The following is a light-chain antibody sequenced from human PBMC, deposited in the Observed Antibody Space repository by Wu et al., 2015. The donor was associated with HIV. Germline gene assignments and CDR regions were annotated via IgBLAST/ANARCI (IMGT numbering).Light chain of an antibody. V-gene: IGKV3-15*01. CDR1: QSINNN. J-gene: IGKJ2*01. CDR2: GAS. CDR3: HQYKNWPDT. Sequence: DIVMTQSPATLSVSPGERATLFCRASQSINNNLAWYQQKPGQGPRLLIYGASTRATGIPARFSGSGSGTEFTLTISSMQSEDFAVYYCHQYKNWPDTFGQGTELQIK.